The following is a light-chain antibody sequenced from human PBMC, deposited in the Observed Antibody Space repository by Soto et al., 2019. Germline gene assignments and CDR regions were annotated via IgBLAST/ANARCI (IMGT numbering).Light chain of an antibody. CDR2: GAS. V-gene: IGKV3-20*01. J-gene: IGKJ1*01. Sequence: PGERATLSCRASQSLRSGDLACYQQIPGQAPGLLIYGASSRATGIPDGFSGSGSGTDFNLTVSRLAPEDFAVYYCHQYGTSPRTFGKGTKVEI. CDR3: HQYGTSPRT. CDR1: QSLRSGD.